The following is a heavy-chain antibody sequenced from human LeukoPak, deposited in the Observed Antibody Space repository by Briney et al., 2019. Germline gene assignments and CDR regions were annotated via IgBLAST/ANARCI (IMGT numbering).Heavy chain of an antibody. Sequence: GGSLRLSCVASGFSFTSYWMSWVRQAPGKGMEFVATIIHDACPTNYVNSVTGRFTLSRDNAANSPYLQIGSLRAEDTALYYCAGVPRWSSFDIWGQGIMVTVSS. V-gene: IGHV3-7*04. J-gene: IGHJ3*02. CDR1: GFSFTSYW. CDR3: AGVPRWSSFDI. D-gene: IGHD2-15*01. CDR2: IIHDACPT.